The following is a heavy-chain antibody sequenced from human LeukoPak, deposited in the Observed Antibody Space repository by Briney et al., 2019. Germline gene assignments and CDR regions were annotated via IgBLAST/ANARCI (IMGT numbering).Heavy chain of an antibody. D-gene: IGHD3-3*01. J-gene: IGHJ3*02. CDR2: IYTSGRN. CDR1: GGSISSYY. V-gene: IGHV4-4*07. CDR3: ARRLYQLSRYAFDI. Sequence: SETLSLTCTVSGGSISSYYWSWIRQPAGKGLEWIGRIYTSGRNNYNPSLKSRVTISVDTSKNQFSLKLNSVTAADTAVYYCARRLYQLSRYAFDIWGQGTMVTVSS.